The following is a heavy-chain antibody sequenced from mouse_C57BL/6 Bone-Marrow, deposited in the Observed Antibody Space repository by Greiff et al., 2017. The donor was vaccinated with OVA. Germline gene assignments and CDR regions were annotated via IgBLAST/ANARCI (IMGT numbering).Heavy chain of an antibody. CDR1: GYSITSGYY. Sequence: EVQLVESGPGLVKPSQSLSLTCSVTGYSITSGYYWNWIRQFPGNKLEWMGYISYDGSNNYNPSLKNRISITRDTSKNQFFLKLNSVTTEDTATYYCARKGDGYSWFAYWGQGTLVTVSA. CDR2: ISYDGSN. D-gene: IGHD2-3*01. CDR3: ARKGDGYSWFAY. V-gene: IGHV3-6*01. J-gene: IGHJ3*01.